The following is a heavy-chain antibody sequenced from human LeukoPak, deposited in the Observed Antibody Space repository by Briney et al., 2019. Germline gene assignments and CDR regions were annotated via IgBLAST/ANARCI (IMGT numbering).Heavy chain of an antibody. Sequence: GGSLRLSCAASGFTVSSNYMSWVRQAPGKGLEWVSVIYSGGSTYYADSVKGRFTISRDNSKNTLYLQMNSLRAEDTAVYYCARWFGELLYTSYYYYGMDVWGQGTTVTVSS. CDR2: IYSGGST. D-gene: IGHD3-10*01. CDR1: GFTVSSNY. CDR3: ARWFGELLYTSYYYYGMDV. J-gene: IGHJ6*02. V-gene: IGHV3-66*01.